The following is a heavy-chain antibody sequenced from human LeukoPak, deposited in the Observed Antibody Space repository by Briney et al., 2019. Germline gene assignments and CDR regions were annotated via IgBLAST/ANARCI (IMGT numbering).Heavy chain of an antibody. Sequence: GGSLRLSCAASGFTFSSYSMNWVRQAPGKGLEWVSYISSSSSTIYYADSVKGRFTISRDNSKNTLYLQMNSLRAEDTAVYYCASVSGTYNEVDYWGQGTLVTVSS. CDR2: ISSSSSTI. CDR1: GFTFSSYS. D-gene: IGHD1-26*01. J-gene: IGHJ4*02. V-gene: IGHV3-48*01. CDR3: ASVSGTYNEVDY.